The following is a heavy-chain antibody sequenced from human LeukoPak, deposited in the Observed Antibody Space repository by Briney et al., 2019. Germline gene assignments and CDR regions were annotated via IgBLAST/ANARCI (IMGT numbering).Heavy chain of an antibody. Sequence: GSLRLSCAASGFTVRSNYMSWVRQAPGKGLEWVSVIYSGGSTYYADSVKGRFTISRDNSKNTLYLQMNSLRAEDTAVYYCASKRDYYGSGSYFDYWGQGTLVTVSS. V-gene: IGHV3-66*01. CDR1: GFTVRSNY. J-gene: IGHJ4*02. CDR3: ASKRDYYGSGSYFDY. D-gene: IGHD3-10*01. CDR2: IYSGGST.